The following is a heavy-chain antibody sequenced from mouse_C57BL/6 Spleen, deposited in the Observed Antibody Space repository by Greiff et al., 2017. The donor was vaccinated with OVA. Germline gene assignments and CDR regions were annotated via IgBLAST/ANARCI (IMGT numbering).Heavy chain of an antibody. D-gene: IGHD2-5*01. V-gene: IGHV2-6*02. J-gene: IGHJ4*01. CDR3: ARNSYYSNYDYAMDY. CDR2: IWSDGST. Sequence: VMLVESGPGLVAPSQSLSITCTVSGFSLTSYGVHWVRQPPGKGLEWLVVIWSDGSTTYNSALNSRLSISKDNSKSQVFLKMNSLQTDDTAMYYCARNSYYSNYDYAMDYWGQGTSVTVSS. CDR1: GFSLTSYG.